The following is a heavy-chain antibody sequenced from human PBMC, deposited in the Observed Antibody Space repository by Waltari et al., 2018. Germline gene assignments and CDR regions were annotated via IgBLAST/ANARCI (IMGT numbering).Heavy chain of an antibody. CDR3: ARDRYPHYYYYYMDV. CDR1: GYTFTGYY. D-gene: IGHD1-26*01. CDR2: INPNSGGT. V-gene: IGHV1-2*02. J-gene: IGHJ6*03. Sequence: QVQLVQSGAEVKKPGASVKVSCKASGYTFTGYYMHWVRQAPGQGLEWMGWINPNSGGTNYAQKFQGRVTMTRDTSISTAYMELSRLRSDDTAVYYCARDRYPHYYYYYMDVWGKGTTVTVSS.